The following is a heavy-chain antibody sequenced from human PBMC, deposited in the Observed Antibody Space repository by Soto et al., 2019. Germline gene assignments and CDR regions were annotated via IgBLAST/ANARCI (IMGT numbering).Heavy chain of an antibody. J-gene: IGHJ6*02. V-gene: IGHV3-11*05. CDR3: VREYYYGMDV. Sequence: QEQLVESGGGLVRPGGSLRLSCAASGFTFSAYYMTWMRQAPGKGLEWVSYITSSSDYTNYAGSVKGRFTISRDNAKNSLYLQMNSLRVEDTPVYYCVREYYYGMDVWGQGTTVTVSS. CDR1: GFTFSAYY. CDR2: ITSSSDYT.